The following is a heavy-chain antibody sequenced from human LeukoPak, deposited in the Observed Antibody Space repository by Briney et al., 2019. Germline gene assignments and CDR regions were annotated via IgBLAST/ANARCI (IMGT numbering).Heavy chain of an antibody. CDR3: TLYNF. CDR2: INGGNGDT. CDR1: GYTFSNLE. D-gene: IGHD3/OR15-3a*01. V-gene: IGHV1-3*03. J-gene: IGHJ4*02. Sequence: ASVKVSCKASGYTFSNLEIHWVRQAPGQSLEWMGGINGGNGDTKYSQELQGRVTISRDTSANTAYMELSSLRSEDMAVYYCTLYNFWGQGTLVTVSS.